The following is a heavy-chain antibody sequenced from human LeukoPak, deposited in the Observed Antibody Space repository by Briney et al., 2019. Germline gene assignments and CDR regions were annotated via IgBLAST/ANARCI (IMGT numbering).Heavy chain of an antibody. D-gene: IGHD2-2*03. CDR2: ISSSSSYI. V-gene: IGHV3-21*01. CDR3: ARDGHCSSTSCSFDY. Sequence: GGSLRLSCTASGFTFSSYSMNWVRQAPGKGLEWVSSISSSSSYIYYADSVKGRFTISRDNAKNSLYLQMNSLRAEDTAVYYCARDGHCSSTSCSFDYWGQGTLVTVSS. J-gene: IGHJ4*02. CDR1: GFTFSSYS.